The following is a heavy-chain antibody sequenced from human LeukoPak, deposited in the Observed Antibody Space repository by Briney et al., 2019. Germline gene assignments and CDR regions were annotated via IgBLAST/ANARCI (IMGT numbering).Heavy chain of an antibody. CDR3: ARSTGATGPVDY. CDR1: GYTVSSYW. V-gene: IGHV5-51*01. CDR2: IYPGDSDT. Sequence: GESLKISCRVSGYTVSSYWIGWVRQMPGKGLEWMGIIYPGDSDTRCSPSFQGQVTISADKSITTAYLQWNSLKASDTAMYYCARSTGATGPVDYWGQGTLVTV. D-gene: IGHD2-8*02. J-gene: IGHJ4*02.